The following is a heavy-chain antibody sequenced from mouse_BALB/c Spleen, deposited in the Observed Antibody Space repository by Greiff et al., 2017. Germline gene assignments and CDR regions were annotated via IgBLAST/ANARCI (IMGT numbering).Heavy chain of an antibody. J-gene: IGHJ4*01. CDR2: IRNKANGYTT. V-gene: IGHV7-3*02. CDR1: GFTFTDYY. CDR3: ARDKSCPYAMDY. Sequence: EVKLVESGGGLVQPGGSLRLSCATSGFTFTDYYMSWVRQPPGKALEWLGFIRNKANGYTTEYSASVKGRFTISRDNSQSILYLQMNTLRAEDSATYYCARDKSCPYAMDYWGQGTSVTVSS.